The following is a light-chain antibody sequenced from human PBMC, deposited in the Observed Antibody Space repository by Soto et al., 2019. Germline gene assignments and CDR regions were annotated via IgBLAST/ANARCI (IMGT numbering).Light chain of an antibody. Sequence: EIVLTQSPATLSLSPGERATLSCRASQSVSSYLAWYQQKPGQAPRLLIYDASNRVTGIPARFSGSGSGTDFSLTISSLEPEDFAVYYCQQRSNWPLDAFGQGTRLEIK. V-gene: IGKV3-11*01. CDR3: QQRSNWPLDA. CDR2: DAS. J-gene: IGKJ5*01. CDR1: QSVSSY.